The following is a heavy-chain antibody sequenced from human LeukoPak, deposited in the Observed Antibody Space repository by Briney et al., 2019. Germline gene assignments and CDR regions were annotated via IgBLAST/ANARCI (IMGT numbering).Heavy chain of an antibody. J-gene: IGHJ5*02. V-gene: IGHV4-34*01. CDR2: INHNGST. Sequence: SETLSLTCAIYGGSFSGYSWSWIRQPPGKGLEWIGEINHNGSTNYNPSLKSRVTISVDTSKNQFSLKLSSVTAADTAVYYCARLYYYDSSGYYQGFDPWGQGTLVTVSS. CDR3: ARLYYYDSSGYYQGFDP. D-gene: IGHD3-22*01. CDR1: GGSFSGYS.